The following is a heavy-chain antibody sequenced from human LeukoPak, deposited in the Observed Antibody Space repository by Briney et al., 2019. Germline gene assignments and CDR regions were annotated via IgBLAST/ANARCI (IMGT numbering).Heavy chain of an antibody. V-gene: IGHV4-59*01. CDR1: GDSISSSY. CDR3: ARALYGSGVFDS. Sequence: PSETLSLTCTVSGDSISSSYWSWIRQPPGKGLEWIGDIYYTGTTNYNPSLKSRVTISVDTSKIQFSLNLNSVTSADTAVYYCARALYGSGVFDSWGQGTLVTVSS. D-gene: IGHD3-10*01. CDR2: IYYTGTT. J-gene: IGHJ4*02.